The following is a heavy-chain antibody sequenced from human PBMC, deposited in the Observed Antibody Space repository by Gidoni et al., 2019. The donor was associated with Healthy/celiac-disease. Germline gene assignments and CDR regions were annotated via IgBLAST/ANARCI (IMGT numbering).Heavy chain of an antibody. CDR3: AKDRGSGWYGDFDF. CDR2: ASYDGRNK. CDR1: GFTFSSYG. V-gene: IGHV3-30*18. Sequence: QVQLVESGGGVVQPGRSLRLSCAASGFTFSSYGMHWVRQAPGQGLEWVAVASYDGRNKNYADAVKGRFTISRDYSKNTLYLQMNSLRVEDTAVYYCAKDRGSGWYGDFDFWGQGTLVTVSS. J-gene: IGHJ4*02. D-gene: IGHD6-19*01.